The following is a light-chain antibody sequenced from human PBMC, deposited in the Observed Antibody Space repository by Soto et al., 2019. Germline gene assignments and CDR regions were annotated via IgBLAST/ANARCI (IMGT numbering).Light chain of an antibody. V-gene: IGKV1-39*01. CDR1: RRISSY. CDR2: AAS. J-gene: IGKJ3*01. CDR3: QQSYRTLFT. Sequence: DIQMTQSPSSLSASVGDRVTITCRASRRISSYLNWYQQKPGKAPKLLMYAASSLQSGVPSRFSGSGSGTDFTLTISSLQPEDFATYYCQQSYRTLFTFGPGTKVDIK.